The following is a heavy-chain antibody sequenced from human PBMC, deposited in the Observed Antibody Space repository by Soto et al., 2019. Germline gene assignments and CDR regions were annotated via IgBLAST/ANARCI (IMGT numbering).Heavy chain of an antibody. CDR2: ISYDGNNK. CDR1: VFIFIDFG. Sequence: GWSLRLSCESSVFIFIDFGMQWVRQAPGKGLEWVAVISYDGNNKYYAQSVKGRFTISRDNSKNTLFLNMDSLRPEDTAVYHCVKGDLDTAVVNSPDAFDFWGPGTMVTVSS. V-gene: IGHV3-30*18. J-gene: IGHJ3*01. D-gene: IGHD5-18*01. CDR3: VKGDLDTAVVNSPDAFDF.